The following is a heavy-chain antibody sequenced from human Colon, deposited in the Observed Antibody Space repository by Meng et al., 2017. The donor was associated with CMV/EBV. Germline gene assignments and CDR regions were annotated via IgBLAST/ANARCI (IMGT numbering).Heavy chain of an antibody. CDR2: INPNSGNT. D-gene: IGHD3-10*01. Sequence: ASVKVSCKASGYTFTGYYMHWVRQAPGQGLEWMGWINPNSGNTGYAQKFQGRITLTRNTSISTAYMELSSLRSEDTAVYFCARVRGNYGSDSLAVWGQGTTVTVSS. J-gene: IGHJ6*02. CDR1: GYTFTGYY. CDR3: ARVRGNYGSDSLAV. V-gene: IGHV1-8*02.